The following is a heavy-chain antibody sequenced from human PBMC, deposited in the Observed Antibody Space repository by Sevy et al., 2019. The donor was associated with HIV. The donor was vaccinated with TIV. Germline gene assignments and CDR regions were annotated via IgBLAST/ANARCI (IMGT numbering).Heavy chain of an antibody. V-gene: IGHV1-18*01. CDR3: ARDTIYDSSGYYYARFDP. J-gene: IGHJ5*02. D-gene: IGHD3-22*01. CDR1: GYTFTSYG. CDR2: ISAYNGNT. Sequence: ASVTVSCKASGYTFTSYGISWVRQAPGQGLEWMGWISAYNGNTNYAQKLQGRVTMTTDTSTSTAYMELRSLRSDDTAVYYCARDTIYDSSGYYYARFDPWGQGTLVTVSS.